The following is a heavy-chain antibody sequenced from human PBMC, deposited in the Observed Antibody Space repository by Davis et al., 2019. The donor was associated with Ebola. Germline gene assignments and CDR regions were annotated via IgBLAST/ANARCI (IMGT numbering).Heavy chain of an antibody. D-gene: IGHD2-15*01. J-gene: IGHJ6*02. CDR3: AKCRSGGSCYYGMDV. CDR1: GGSISGDY. Sequence: MPSETLSLTCTVSGGSISGDYWSWIRQPPGKGLEWIGYIHDSGSTNYNPSLKSRLTISVDTSKNQFSLKLSSVIAADTAVYYCAKCRSGGSCYYGMDVWGQGTTVTVSS. CDR2: IHDSGST. V-gene: IGHV4-59*01.